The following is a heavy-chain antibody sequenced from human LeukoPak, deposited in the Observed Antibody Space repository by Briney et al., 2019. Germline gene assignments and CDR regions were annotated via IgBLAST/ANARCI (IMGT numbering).Heavy chain of an antibody. CDR2: IFYTGDS. Sequence: PSETLSLTCTVSGVSSSSSYWSWIRRPPGKGLEWIGYIFYTGDSNHNPSFKSRVSISLDTSKDQISLKLYSVTAADTAVYYCARHRFASPLDSWGQGTLVTVSS. CDR3: ARHRFASPLDS. J-gene: IGHJ4*02. CDR1: GVSSSSSY. D-gene: IGHD2-21*01. V-gene: IGHV4-59*08.